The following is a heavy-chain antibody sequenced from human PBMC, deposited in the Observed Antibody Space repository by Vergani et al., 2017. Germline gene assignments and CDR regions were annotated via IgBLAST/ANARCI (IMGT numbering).Heavy chain of an antibody. J-gene: IGHJ4*02. CDR3: ARGDYVILTGYRY. V-gene: IGHV1-46*03. Sequence: QVQVVQSGAEVKKSGASVKVSCKTSGYTFSNYYMHWVRQAPGQGLEWMGIINPSGGHTNYAQKFQGRVTMTRDTSTRTVYMELSSLRSEDTAIYYCARGDYVILTGYRYCGQGTLVTVSA. CDR1: GYTFSNYY. CDR2: INPSGGHT. D-gene: IGHD3-9*01.